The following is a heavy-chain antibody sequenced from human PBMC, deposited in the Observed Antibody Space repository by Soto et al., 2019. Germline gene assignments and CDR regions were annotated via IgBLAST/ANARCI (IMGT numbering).Heavy chain of an antibody. J-gene: IGHJ6*02. D-gene: IGHD3-10*01. V-gene: IGHV1-18*01. Sequence: ASVKVSCKASGYTFTSYGISWVRQAPGQGLEWMGWISAYNGNTNYAQKLQGRVTMTTDTSTSTAYMELRSLRSDDTAVYYCARSLGGSGSSPWEHYCYYYGMDVWGQGTTVTVSS. CDR2: ISAYNGNT. CDR3: ARSLGGSGSSPWEHYCYYYGMDV. CDR1: GYTFTSYG.